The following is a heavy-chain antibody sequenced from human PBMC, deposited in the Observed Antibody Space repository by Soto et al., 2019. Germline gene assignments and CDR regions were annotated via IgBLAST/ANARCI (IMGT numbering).Heavy chain of an antibody. V-gene: IGHV4-59*01. D-gene: IGHD6-13*01. Sequence: SDPLSLPCTVSGVSMLASYWSWMRQPPGKGLQWIGYTYYSGSTTSNPSLKSRVTISVDSSNNQFSLKLDSVPPADTPVYYVARVRGTAGKRYFDYWGPGVLVT. CDR2: TYYSGST. J-gene: IGHJ4*02. CDR3: ARVRGTAGKRYFDY. CDR1: GVSMLASY.